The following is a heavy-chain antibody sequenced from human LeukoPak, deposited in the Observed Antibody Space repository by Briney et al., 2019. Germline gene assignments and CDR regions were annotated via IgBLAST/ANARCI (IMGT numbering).Heavy chain of an antibody. V-gene: IGHV4-61*02. CDR2: ISSSGST. CDR1: GDSISSGDYY. CDR3: ARSVLATISEHWFDS. Sequence: PSQTLSLTCTVSGDSISSGDYYWSWIRQPAGKGLEWIGRISSSGSTKYNPSLKSRVTISVDTSKNQFSLRLSSVTAADTAVYYCARSVLATISEHWFDSWGQGTLVTVSS. J-gene: IGHJ5*01. D-gene: IGHD4/OR15-4a*01.